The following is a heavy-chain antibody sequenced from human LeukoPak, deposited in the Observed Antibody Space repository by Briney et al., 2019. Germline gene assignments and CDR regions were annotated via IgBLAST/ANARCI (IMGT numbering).Heavy chain of an antibody. CDR1: GFTVSGSY. CDR2: LYSVGTI. D-gene: IGHD6-19*01. J-gene: IGHJ3*01. Sequence: PGGSLRLSCAASGFTVSGSYMSWIRQAPGKGLEWVSILYSVGTIYYADSVKGRFTISRDNSKNTLYLQMNSLRVEDAAVYYCARLVVDSHAFDVWGQETMVTVSS. CDR3: ARLVVDSHAFDV. V-gene: IGHV3-53*01.